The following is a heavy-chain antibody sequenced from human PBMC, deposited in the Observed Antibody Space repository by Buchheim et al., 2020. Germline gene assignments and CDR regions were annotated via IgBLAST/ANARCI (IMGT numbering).Heavy chain of an antibody. CDR1: GFTFSTHG. Sequence: EVQLLESGGGLVQPGGSLRLSCTASGFTFSTHGMSWVRQAPGKGLEWISAIRGDGETTNYADSVKGRFTISRDNSKNTVDLQMDSLRADDTAVYYCAKDWGGGGSCYDFWGQGTL. CDR2: IRGDGETT. CDR3: AKDWGGGGSCYDF. D-gene: IGHD2-15*01. J-gene: IGHJ5*01. V-gene: IGHV3-23*01.